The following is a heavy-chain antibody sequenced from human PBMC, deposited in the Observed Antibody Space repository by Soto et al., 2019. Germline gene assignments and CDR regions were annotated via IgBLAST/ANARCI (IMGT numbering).Heavy chain of an antibody. CDR3: ARGRPPDFWSGGPYGMDV. J-gene: IGHJ6*02. CDR2: MNPNSGNT. Sequence: ASVKVSCTASGYTVTSYDINWVREATGQVLEWMGWMNPNSGNTGYAQKFQGRVTMTRNTSISTAYMELSSLRSEDTAVYYCARGRPPDFWSGGPYGMDVWGHGTTVTVSS. D-gene: IGHD3-3*01. CDR1: GYTVTSYD. V-gene: IGHV1-8*01.